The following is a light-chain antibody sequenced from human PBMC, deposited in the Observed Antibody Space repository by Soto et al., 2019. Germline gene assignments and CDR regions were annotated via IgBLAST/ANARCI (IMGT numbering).Light chain of an antibody. CDR1: SSDVGGYNY. V-gene: IGLV2-8*01. CDR3: SAYAGSNKFYV. J-gene: IGLJ1*01. Sequence: QSALTQPPSASGSPGQSVTISCTGTSSDVGGYNYVSWYQQHPGKAPKLMIYEVSKRPSGVPDRFSGSKSGNTASLTVSGLQAEDEADYCCSAYAGSNKFYVFGTGNKVTVL. CDR2: EVS.